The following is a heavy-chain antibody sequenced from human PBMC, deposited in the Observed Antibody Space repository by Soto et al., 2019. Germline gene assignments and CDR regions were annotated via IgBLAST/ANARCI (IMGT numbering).Heavy chain of an antibody. CDR3: ARDTIAVAGDGYYYYGMDV. Sequence: VTVSSMASGGTLSSYAISGMRQANRQGLEWMGGTIPIFGTANYAQKFQGRVTITADESTSTAYMELSSLRSEDTAVYYCARDTIAVAGDGYYYYGMDVWGQGTTVTVSS. D-gene: IGHD6-19*01. J-gene: IGHJ6*02. V-gene: IGHV1-69*01. CDR1: GGTLSSYA. CDR2: TIPIFGTA.